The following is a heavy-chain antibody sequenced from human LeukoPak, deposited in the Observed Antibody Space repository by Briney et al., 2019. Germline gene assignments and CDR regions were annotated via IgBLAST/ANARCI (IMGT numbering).Heavy chain of an antibody. CDR2: IKQDGNEK. D-gene: IGHD5-24*01. CDR3: ARELLGHGYNSGDFDY. V-gene: IGHV3-7*01. CDR1: GFTFSGYS. J-gene: IGHJ4*02. Sequence: GGSLRLSCAASGFTFSGYSMNWVRQAPGKGLEWVANIKQDGNEKYYVDSVKGRFTISRDNAKNSLYLQMNSLRAEDTAVYYCARELLGHGYNSGDFDYWGQGTLVTVSS.